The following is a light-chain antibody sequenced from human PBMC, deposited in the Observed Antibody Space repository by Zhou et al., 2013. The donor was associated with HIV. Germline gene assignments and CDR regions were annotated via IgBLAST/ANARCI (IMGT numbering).Light chain of an antibody. Sequence: DIQLTQSPSTLSASVGDRVTITCRASESINSWLAWYQQKPGKAPKLLIHRASSLETDVPSRFSGSGSGTEFTLTISGLQPDDFATYYCQQYLDDLYTFGGGDQGGD. CDR1: ESINSW. CDR2: RAS. CDR3: QQYLDDLYT. J-gene: IGKJ4*01. V-gene: IGKV1-5*03.